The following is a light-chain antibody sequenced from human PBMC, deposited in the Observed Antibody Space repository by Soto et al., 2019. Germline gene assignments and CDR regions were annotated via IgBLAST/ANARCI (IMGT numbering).Light chain of an antibody. Sequence: DIQMTQSPSSLSASVGDRVTITFRASQGITTAFGWYQQKPGKAPKRLIYAASSLQSGVPSRFSGSGSGTEFTLTISSLQPEDFATYYCLQHNSYPYTFGQGTKLEIK. CDR3: LQHNSYPYT. CDR1: QGITTA. J-gene: IGKJ2*01. V-gene: IGKV1-17*01. CDR2: AAS.